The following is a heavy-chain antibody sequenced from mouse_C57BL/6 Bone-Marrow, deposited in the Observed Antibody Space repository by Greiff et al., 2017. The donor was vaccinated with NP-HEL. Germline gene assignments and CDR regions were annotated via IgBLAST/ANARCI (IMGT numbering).Heavy chain of an antibody. D-gene: IGHD1-1*01. J-gene: IGHJ3*01. V-gene: IGHV1-55*01. CDR1: GYTFTSYW. Sequence: VQLQQPGAELVKPGASVKMSCKASGYTFTSYWITWVKQRPGQGLEWIGDIYPGSGSTNYNEKFKSKATLTVDTSSSTAYMQLSSLTSEDSAVYYCARSLYYYGSSYPAYWGQGTLVTVSA. CDR2: IYPGSGST. CDR3: ARSLYYYGSSYPAY.